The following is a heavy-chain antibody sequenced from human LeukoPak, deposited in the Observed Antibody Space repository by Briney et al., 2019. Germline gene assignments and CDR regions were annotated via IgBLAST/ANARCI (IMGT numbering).Heavy chain of an antibody. D-gene: IGHD1-26*01. CDR2: IYHSGST. CDR3: ARVPSPGGSYYFDY. Sequence: PSETLSLTCTVSGGSISSGGYYWSWIRQPPGKGLEWIGYIYHSGSTYYNPSLKSRVTIPVDRSKNQFSLKLSSVTATDTAVYYCARVPSPGGSYYFDYWGQGTLVTVSS. CDR1: GGSISSGGYY. V-gene: IGHV4-30-2*01. J-gene: IGHJ4*02.